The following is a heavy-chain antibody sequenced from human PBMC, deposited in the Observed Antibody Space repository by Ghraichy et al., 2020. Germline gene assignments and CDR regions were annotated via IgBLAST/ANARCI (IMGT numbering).Heavy chain of an antibody. CDR2: VFYSGTT. CDR1: GGSINNYY. Sequence: SETLSLTCTVSGGSINNYYWSWIRQPPGKGLEWIGYVFYSGTTNYNPSLESRVTMSIDTSKNQFPLRLSSVTAADTAVYYCARDHNPLGLFDSWGQGTLVTVSS. V-gene: IGHV4-59*01. D-gene: IGHD7-27*01. CDR3: ARDHNPLGLFDS. J-gene: IGHJ4*02.